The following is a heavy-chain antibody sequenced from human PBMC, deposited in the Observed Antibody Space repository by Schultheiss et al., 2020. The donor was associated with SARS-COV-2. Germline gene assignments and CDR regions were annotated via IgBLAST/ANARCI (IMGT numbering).Heavy chain of an antibody. V-gene: IGHV3-21*01. CDR3: VRDEFDY. J-gene: IGHJ4*02. CDR1: GFSFNVYS. Sequence: GGSLRLSCATSGFSFNVYSMYWVRQAPGKGLEWVSSISASSAYIYYADSVKGRFTISRDNAKNSLFLQMDSLTAEDTAVYYCVRDEFDYWGQGTLVTVSS. CDR2: ISASSAYI.